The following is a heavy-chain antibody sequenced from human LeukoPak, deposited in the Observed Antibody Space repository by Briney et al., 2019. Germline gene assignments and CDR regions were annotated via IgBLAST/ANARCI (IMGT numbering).Heavy chain of an antibody. CDR2: ISYDGSNK. J-gene: IGHJ5*02. V-gene: IGHV3-30-3*01. CDR1: GFTFSSYA. D-gene: IGHD4-23*01. CDR3: ARPPYGGNSGFDP. Sequence: GGSLRLSCAASGFTFSSYAMHWVRQAPGKGLEWVAVISYDGSNKYYADSVKGRFTISRDNSKNTLYLQMNSLRAEDTAVYYCARPPYGGNSGFDPWGQGTLVTVSS.